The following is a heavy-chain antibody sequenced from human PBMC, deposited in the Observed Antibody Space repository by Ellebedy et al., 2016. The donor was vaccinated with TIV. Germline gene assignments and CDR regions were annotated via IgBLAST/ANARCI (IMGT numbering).Heavy chain of an antibody. CDR3: ARKEGWLQPFDY. D-gene: IGHD5-24*01. CDR2: IIPIFGTA. CDR1: GGTFSSYA. J-gene: IGHJ4*02. V-gene: IGHV1-69*13. Sequence: SVKVSCXASGGTFSSYAISWVRQAPGQGLEWMGGIIPIFGTANYAQKFQGRVTITADESTSTAYMELSGLRSDDTAVYYCARKEGWLQPFDYWGQGTLVTVSS.